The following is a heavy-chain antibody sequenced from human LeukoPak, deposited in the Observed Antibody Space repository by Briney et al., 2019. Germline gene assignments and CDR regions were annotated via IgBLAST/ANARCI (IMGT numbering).Heavy chain of an antibody. V-gene: IGHV1-18*01. J-gene: IGHJ4*02. CDR1: GYTFTSYG. D-gene: IGHD1-26*01. CDR2: ISAYNGNT. Sequence: ASVKVSCKASGYTFTSYGISWVRQAPGQGLEWMGWISAYNGNTNYALKLQGRVTMTTDTSTSTAYMELRSLRSDDTAVYYCAISYSGSYCLEYWGQGTLVTVSS. CDR3: AISYSGSYCLEY.